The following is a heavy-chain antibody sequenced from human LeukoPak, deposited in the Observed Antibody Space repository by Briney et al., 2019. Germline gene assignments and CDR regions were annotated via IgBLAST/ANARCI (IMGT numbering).Heavy chain of an antibody. D-gene: IGHD3-22*01. V-gene: IGHV4-4*07. Sequence: SETLSLTCTVSGGSISGYYWSWIRQPAGKGLEWIGRIYTSGSTNYNPSLKSRVTISVDTSKNQFSLKLSSVTAADTAVYYCARDNRDYDSSGINWFDPWGQGTLVTVSS. CDR1: GGSISGYY. J-gene: IGHJ5*02. CDR3: ARDNRDYDSSGINWFDP. CDR2: IYTSGST.